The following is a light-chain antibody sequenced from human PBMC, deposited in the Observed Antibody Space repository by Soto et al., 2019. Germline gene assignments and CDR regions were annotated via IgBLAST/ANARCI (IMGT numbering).Light chain of an antibody. CDR3: QQYNNWPRT. Sequence: EIVMTQSPATLSVSPGERATLSCRASQSVSSNLAWYQQKLGQAPRLLIYGASARATGIPARFSGSGSETEFTLNISSLQSEDFAVYYCQQYNNWPRTFGQGTKVDIK. V-gene: IGKV3-15*01. CDR1: QSVSSN. J-gene: IGKJ1*01. CDR2: GAS.